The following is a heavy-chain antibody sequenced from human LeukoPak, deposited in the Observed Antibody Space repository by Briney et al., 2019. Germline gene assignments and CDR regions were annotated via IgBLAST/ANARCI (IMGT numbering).Heavy chain of an antibody. J-gene: IGHJ4*02. CDR1: GFXVSSNY. CDR3: ARGARGTYSYGYE. V-gene: IGHV3-66*01. D-gene: IGHD5-18*01. CDR2: IYGGGST. Sequence: GGSLRLSCAASGFXVSSNYMSWVRQPPGKGLEWVSVIYGGGSTYYADSVKGRFTISRDSSKNTLYLQMNSLRAEDTAVYYCARGARGTYSYGYEWGQGTLVTVSS.